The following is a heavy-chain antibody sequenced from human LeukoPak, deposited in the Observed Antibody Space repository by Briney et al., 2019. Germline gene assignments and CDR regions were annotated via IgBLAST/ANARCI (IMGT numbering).Heavy chain of an antibody. Sequence: GGSLRLSCAASGFTFSSYSMNWVRQAPGKGLEWVSSISSSSSYIYYADPVKGRFTISRDNAKNSLYLQMNSLRAEDTAVYYCARDLAVAGSDYWGQGTLVTVSS. CDR2: ISSSSSYI. CDR1: GFTFSSYS. V-gene: IGHV3-21*01. J-gene: IGHJ4*02. CDR3: ARDLAVAGSDY. D-gene: IGHD6-19*01.